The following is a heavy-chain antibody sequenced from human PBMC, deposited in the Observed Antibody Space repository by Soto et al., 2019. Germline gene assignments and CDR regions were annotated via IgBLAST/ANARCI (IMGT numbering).Heavy chain of an antibody. CDR1: GYSFTSYW. Sequence: LKISCKGSGYSFTSYWIGWVRQMPGKGLEWMGIIYPGDSDTRYSPSFQGQVTISADKSISTAYLQWSSLKASDTAMYYCASHITVSHASYYYGMDVWGQGTTVTVSS. CDR2: IYPGDSDT. V-gene: IGHV5-51*01. D-gene: IGHD4-17*01. J-gene: IGHJ6*02. CDR3: ASHITVSHASYYYGMDV.